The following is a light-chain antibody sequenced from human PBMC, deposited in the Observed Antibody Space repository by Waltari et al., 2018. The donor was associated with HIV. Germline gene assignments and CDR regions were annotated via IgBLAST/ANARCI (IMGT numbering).Light chain of an antibody. CDR1: DSNIGTHV. Sequence: QSVLTQPPSVSGAPGQRVTLSCTGSDSNIGTHVVHWYQQLPGTAPQLLIYNYTTPPSCVPDRFSASKSGTSASLAISGLQAEDEADYYCQSYDSNLSGSIFGGGTKLTV. V-gene: IGLV1-40*01. CDR3: QSYDSNLSGSI. CDR2: NYT. J-gene: IGLJ2*01.